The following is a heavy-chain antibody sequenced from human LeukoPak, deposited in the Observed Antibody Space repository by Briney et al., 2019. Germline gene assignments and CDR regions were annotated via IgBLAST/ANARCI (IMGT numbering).Heavy chain of an antibody. Sequence: GESLEISCRGSGYSFASYWIGWVRQMPGKGLEWMGTIYPGDSDTTYSPSFQGRVTVSADKSINTAYLRWSSLRASDTAIYYCARRLGAAAASYFDYWGQGTLVTVSS. J-gene: IGHJ4*02. CDR1: GYSFASYW. V-gene: IGHV5-51*01. D-gene: IGHD6-13*01. CDR2: IYPGDSDT. CDR3: ARRLGAAAASYFDY.